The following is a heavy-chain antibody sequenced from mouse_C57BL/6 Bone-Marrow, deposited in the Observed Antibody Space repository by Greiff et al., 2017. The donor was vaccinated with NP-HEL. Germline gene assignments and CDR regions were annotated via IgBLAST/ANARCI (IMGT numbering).Heavy chain of an antibody. Sequence: VQLQQPGAELVKPGASVKMSCKASGYTFTSYWITWVKQRPGQGLEWIGDIYPGSGSTNYNEKFTSKATLTVDTSSSTAYMQLSSLTSEDSAVYYCAREGSSYLGYYFDYWGQGTTLTVSS. CDR2: IYPGSGST. J-gene: IGHJ2*01. D-gene: IGHD1-1*01. CDR1: GYTFTSYW. V-gene: IGHV1-55*01. CDR3: AREGSSYLGYYFDY.